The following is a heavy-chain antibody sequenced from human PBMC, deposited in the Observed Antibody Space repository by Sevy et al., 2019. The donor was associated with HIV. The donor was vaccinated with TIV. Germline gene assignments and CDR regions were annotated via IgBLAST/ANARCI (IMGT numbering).Heavy chain of an antibody. D-gene: IGHD2-2*02. J-gene: IGHJ4*02. V-gene: IGHV3-23*01. CDR1: GFTFKNYA. CDR2: RSGGGGSR. CDR3: AKTAEEDQLLYGSNFDS. Sequence: GGSLRLTCAASGFTFKNYAMNWVRRTPGKGLEWVSGRSGGGGSRDHAGSVKGRFAISRDNSRNTLYLQMNSLRVEDTAIYYCAKTAEEDQLLYGSNFDSWGQGTLVTVSS.